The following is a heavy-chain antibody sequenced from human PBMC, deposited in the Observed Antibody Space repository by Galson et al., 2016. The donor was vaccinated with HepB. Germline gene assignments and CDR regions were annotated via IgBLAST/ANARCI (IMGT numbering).Heavy chain of an antibody. Sequence: SLRLSCAASGFSFSTYWMSWVRQAPGKGLEWVANIRKNGDVRDFGASVRGRFTIASDNAMTSLYLQMDDLSPEDTAAGYCVRYSSWNYNYWGQGALVTVSS. CDR1: GFSFSTYW. D-gene: IGHD1-7*01. J-gene: IGHJ4*02. CDR2: IRKNGDVR. CDR3: VRYSSWNYNY. V-gene: IGHV3-7*01.